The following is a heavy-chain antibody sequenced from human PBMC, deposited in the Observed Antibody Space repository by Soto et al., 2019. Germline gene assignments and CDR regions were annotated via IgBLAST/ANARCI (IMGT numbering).Heavy chain of an antibody. J-gene: IGHJ6*02. V-gene: IGHV2-70*01. Sequence: SGPTLVNPTQTLTLTCTFSGFSLSTSGMCVSWIRQPPGKALEWLALIDWDDDKYYSTSLKTRLTISKDTSKNQVVLTMTNMDPVDTATYYCARTFYDFWSGSAYYYGMDVWGQGTTVTVSS. CDR2: IDWDDDK. CDR3: ARTFYDFWSGSAYYYGMDV. D-gene: IGHD3-3*01. CDR1: GFSLSTSGMC.